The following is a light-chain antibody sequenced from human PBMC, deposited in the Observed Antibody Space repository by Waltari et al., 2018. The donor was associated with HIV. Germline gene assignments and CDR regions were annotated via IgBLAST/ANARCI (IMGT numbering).Light chain of an antibody. CDR1: QSVSTY. CDR3: QQRSKWPLT. Sequence: EIVLTQSPATLPLSPGERATLACRASQSVSTYLAWYQQKPGQAPRLLIYDASNRATGIPARFSGSGSGTEFTLTISSLEPEDFGVYYCQQRSKWPLTFGGGTKVEIK. CDR2: DAS. V-gene: IGKV3-11*01. J-gene: IGKJ4*01.